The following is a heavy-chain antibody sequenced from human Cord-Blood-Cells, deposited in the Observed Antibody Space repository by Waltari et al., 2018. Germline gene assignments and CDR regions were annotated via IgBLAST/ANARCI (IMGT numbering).Heavy chain of an antibody. CDR1: GGTFSSYA. D-gene: IGHD2-2*01. Sequence: QVQLVQSGAEVKKPGSSVKVSCKASGGTFSSYAISWVRQAPGQGLEWMGGIIQSLCTANYAQKFQCRVTITADKSTSTAYMELSSLRSEDTAVYYCATGGDCSSTSCFADNWFDPWGQGTLVTVSS. CDR2: IIQSLCTA. CDR3: ATGGDCSSTSCFADNWFDP. V-gene: IGHV1-69*06. J-gene: IGHJ5*02.